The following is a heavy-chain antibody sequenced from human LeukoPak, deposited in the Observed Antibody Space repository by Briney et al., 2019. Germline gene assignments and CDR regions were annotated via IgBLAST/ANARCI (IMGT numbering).Heavy chain of an antibody. Sequence: PSQTLSLTCTVSGGSISSGGYYWSWIRQHPGKGLEWIGYIYHTGITNYNPSLNSRVTISMDKSKSQFSLNLTAVTAADTAVYFCARTPGTQWGSYHNWFDPWGPGSLVTVSS. J-gene: IGHJ5*02. D-gene: IGHD3-16*02. CDR2: IYHTGIT. CDR1: GGSISSGGYY. CDR3: ARTPGTQWGSYHNWFDP. V-gene: IGHV4-31*03.